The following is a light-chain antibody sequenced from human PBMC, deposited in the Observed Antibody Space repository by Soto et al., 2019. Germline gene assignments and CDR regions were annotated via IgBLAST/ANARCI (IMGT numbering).Light chain of an antibody. V-gene: IGKV3-11*01. J-gene: IGKJ4*01. CDR1: QSVSSY. Sequence: EIVLTQSPATLSLSPGERATLSCRASQSVSSYLAWYQQKPGQAPRLLISDAANRATGIPARFSGSGSGTDFAPTVSSLEPGDFAVYYRQQRRDWPLTFGGGTKVEI. CDR2: DAA. CDR3: QQRRDWPLT.